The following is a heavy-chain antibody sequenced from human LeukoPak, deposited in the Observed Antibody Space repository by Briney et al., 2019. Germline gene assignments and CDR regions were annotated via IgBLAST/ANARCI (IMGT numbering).Heavy chain of an antibody. CDR1: RYTFTGYY. V-gene: IGHV1-2*02. Sequence: ASVKVSCKASRYTFTGYYMHWVRQAPGQGLEWMGWINPNSGGTNYAQKFQGRVTMTRDTSISTAYMELSRLRSDDTAVYCCARPNSYGYPYYFDYWGQGTLVTVSS. J-gene: IGHJ4*02. CDR3: ARPNSYGYPYYFDY. CDR2: INPNSGGT. D-gene: IGHD5-18*01.